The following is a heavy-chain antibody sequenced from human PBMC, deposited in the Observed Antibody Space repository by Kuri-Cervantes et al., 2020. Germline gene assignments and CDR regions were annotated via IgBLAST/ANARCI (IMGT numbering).Heavy chain of an antibody. CDR2: IWYDGSNK. Sequence: GGSLRLSCAASGFTFSDYYMSWIRQAPGKGLEWVAVIWYDGSNKYYADSVKGRFTISRDNSKNTLYLQMNSLRAEDTAVYYCAREGRLYYGMDVWGQGTTVTVSS. CDR3: AREGRLYYGMDV. CDR1: GFTFSDYY. V-gene: IGHV3-33*08. J-gene: IGHJ6*02.